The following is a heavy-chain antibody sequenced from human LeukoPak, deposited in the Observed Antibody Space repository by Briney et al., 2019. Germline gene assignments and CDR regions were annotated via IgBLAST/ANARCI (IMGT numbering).Heavy chain of an antibody. Sequence: VPSVKVSCKASGYTFTSYGISWVRQAPGQGLEWMGWIRAYNGNTNYAQKLQGRVTMTTDTSTSTAYMELRSLRSDDTAVYYCARFTFWSGYYPFDYWGQGTLVTVSS. CDR3: ARFTFWSGYYPFDY. V-gene: IGHV1-18*01. CDR1: GYTFTSYG. D-gene: IGHD3-3*01. CDR2: IRAYNGNT. J-gene: IGHJ4*02.